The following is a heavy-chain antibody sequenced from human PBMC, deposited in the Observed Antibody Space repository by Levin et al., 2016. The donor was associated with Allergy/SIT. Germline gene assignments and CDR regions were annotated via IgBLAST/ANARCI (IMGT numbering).Heavy chain of an antibody. D-gene: IGHD1-26*01. CDR3: ARDGWRVGAVPFY. J-gene: IGHJ4*02. CDR2: IWYDGSNK. Sequence: VRQAPGKGLEWVAVIWYDGSNKYYADSVKGRFTISRDNSKNTLYLQMNSLRAEDTAVYYCARDGWRVGAVPFYWGQGTLVTVSS. V-gene: IGHV3-33*01.